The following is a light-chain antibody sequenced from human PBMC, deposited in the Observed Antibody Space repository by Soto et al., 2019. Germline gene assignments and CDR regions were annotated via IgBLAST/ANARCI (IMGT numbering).Light chain of an antibody. CDR3: QQYNNWPPFT. Sequence: EIVMTQSPATLSVSPGEGATLSCRASQSVSSNLAWYQQKPGQAPRLLIYGASTRAAGVPVRFSDSGSGTEFTLTISSLQSEDFAVYYCQQYNNWPPFTFGPGTKVDIK. CDR2: GAS. CDR1: QSVSSN. V-gene: IGKV3-15*01. J-gene: IGKJ3*01.